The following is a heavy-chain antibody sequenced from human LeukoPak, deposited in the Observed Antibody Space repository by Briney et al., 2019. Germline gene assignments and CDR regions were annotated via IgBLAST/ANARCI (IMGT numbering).Heavy chain of an antibody. D-gene: IGHD3-22*01. Sequence: XVSCKASGGTFSSYAISWVGQAPGQGVEWMGGIIPIFGTANYAHNFQGRVTITTDESTRPAYMELSRLRSEDTAVYYCASYYDSSGAPFDYWGQGTLVTVSS. V-gene: IGHV1-69*05. CDR1: GGTFSSYA. J-gene: IGHJ4*02. CDR2: IIPIFGTA. CDR3: ASYYDSSGAPFDY.